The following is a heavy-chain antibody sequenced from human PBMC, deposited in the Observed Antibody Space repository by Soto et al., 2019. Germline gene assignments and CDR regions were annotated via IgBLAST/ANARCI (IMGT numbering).Heavy chain of an antibody. CDR3: ANPSYHIAAAGTGIDY. D-gene: IGHD6-13*01. CDR1: GFTFSSYA. Sequence: GGSLRLSCAASGFTFSSYAMSWVRQAPGKGLEWVSAISGSGGSTYYADSVKGRFTISRDNSKNTLYLQMNSLRAEDTAVYYCANPSYHIAAAGTGIDYWGQGTLVTVSS. J-gene: IGHJ4*02. CDR2: ISGSGGST. V-gene: IGHV3-23*01.